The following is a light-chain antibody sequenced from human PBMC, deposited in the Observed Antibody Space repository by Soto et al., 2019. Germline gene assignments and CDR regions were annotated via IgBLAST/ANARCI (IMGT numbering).Light chain of an antibody. J-gene: IGLJ2*01. CDR3: QSYDSSLSASV. CDR1: GSNIGAGYD. Sequence: QSVLTQPPSVSGAPGQRVTVSCTGSGSNIGAGYDVHWYQQLPGTAPKLLICGNSNRPSGVPDRFSGSKSGTSASLAITGLQAEDEADYYCQSYDSSLSASVFGGGTKVTVL. CDR2: GNS. V-gene: IGLV1-40*01.